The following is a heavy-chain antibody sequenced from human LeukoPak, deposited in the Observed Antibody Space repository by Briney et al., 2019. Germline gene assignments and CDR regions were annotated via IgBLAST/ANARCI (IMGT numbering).Heavy chain of an antibody. CDR1: GITFRSYA. D-gene: IGHD3-10*01. CDR3: ARAQITMVRGAHAPPDY. J-gene: IGHJ4*02. Sequence: GGSLRLSCAASGITFRSYAMGWFRQAPGKGLEWVSGISGSGGDTYYADSVKGRFTISRDNAKNSLYLQMNSLRAEDTAVYYCARAQITMVRGAHAPPDYWGQGTLVTVSS. V-gene: IGHV3-23*01. CDR2: ISGSGGDT.